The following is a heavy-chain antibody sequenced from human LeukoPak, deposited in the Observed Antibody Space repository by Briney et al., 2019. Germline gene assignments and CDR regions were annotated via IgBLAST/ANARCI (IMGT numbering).Heavy chain of an antibody. V-gene: IGHV1-2*02. D-gene: IGHD3-10*01. CDR2: INPNSGGT. CDR1: GYTFTGYY. CDR3: ARDRVTMVRGASSFSY. Sequence: ASVKVSCKASGYTFTGYYMHWVRQAPGQGLEWMGWINPNSGGTNYAQKFQGRVTMTRDTSISTAYMELSRLRSDDTAVYYCARDRVTMVRGASSFSYWGQGTLVTVSS. J-gene: IGHJ4*02.